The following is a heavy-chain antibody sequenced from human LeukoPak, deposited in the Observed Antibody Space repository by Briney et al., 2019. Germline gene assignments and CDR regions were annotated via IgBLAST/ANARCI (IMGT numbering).Heavy chain of an antibody. Sequence: GESLKISCEGSGYSFTNYWIGWVRPMPGKGLEWMGIIYPGDSDTRYSPSFQGQVTISADKSISTAYLQWSSLKASDTAMYYCARNPYGSGSYYNDYWGQGTLVTVSS. CDR1: GYSFTNYW. J-gene: IGHJ4*02. V-gene: IGHV5-51*01. CDR2: IYPGDSDT. CDR3: ARNPYGSGSYYNDY. D-gene: IGHD3-10*01.